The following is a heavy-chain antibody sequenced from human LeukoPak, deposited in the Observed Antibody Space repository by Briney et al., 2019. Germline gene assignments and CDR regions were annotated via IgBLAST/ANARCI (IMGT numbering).Heavy chain of an antibody. CDR2: ISGSGGST. D-gene: IGHD3-22*01. J-gene: IGHJ4*02. CDR1: GFTFSSYA. V-gene: IGHV3-23*01. Sequence: GGSLRLSCAASGFTFSSYAMSWVRQAPGKGLEWVSAISGSGGSTYYADSVKGRFTISGDNSKNTLYLQMNSLRAEDTAVYYCAKSVYYYDSSGYYYFDYWGQGTLVTDSS. CDR3: AKSVYYYDSSGYYYFDY.